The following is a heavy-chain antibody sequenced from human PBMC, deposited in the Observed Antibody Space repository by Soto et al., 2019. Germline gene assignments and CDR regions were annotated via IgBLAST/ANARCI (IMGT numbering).Heavy chain of an antibody. J-gene: IGHJ4*02. CDR2: ISSSSSDI. D-gene: IGHD4-17*01. V-gene: IGHV3-21*01. CDR3: ARENSPATIHPVDH. CDR1: GCIFSSYS. Sequence: EVQLVESGGGLVKTGGSLKLSCAASGCIFSSYSMNWVRQAPGKGLEWVSSISSSSSDIYYADSVKGRFTISRDNAKNSLYLQMSSLRAEDTAVYFCARENSPATIHPVDHWGQGTLVTVSS.